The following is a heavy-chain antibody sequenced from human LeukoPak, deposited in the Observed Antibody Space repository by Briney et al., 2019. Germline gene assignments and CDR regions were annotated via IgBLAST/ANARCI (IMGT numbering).Heavy chain of an antibody. V-gene: IGHV3-9*01. Sequence: GRSLRLSCAASGFTFNNYVMHWVRQAPGKGLEWVSSITWNSGNIGYADSVKGRFTISRDNAKNTLYLQMNSLRAEDTAVYYCARSYASGCQALDYWGQGTLVTVSS. J-gene: IGHJ4*02. CDR2: ITWNSGNI. D-gene: IGHD6-19*01. CDR3: ARSYASGCQALDY. CDR1: GFTFNNYV.